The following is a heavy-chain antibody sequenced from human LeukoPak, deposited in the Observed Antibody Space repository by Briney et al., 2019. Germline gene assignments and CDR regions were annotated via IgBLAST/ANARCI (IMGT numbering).Heavy chain of an antibody. V-gene: IGHV3-66*01. CDR1: GFTVSSNY. Sequence: GGSLRLSCEASGFTVSSNYMNWVRQAPGKGLEWVSVIYSGGSTYYADSVRGRFTISRDNSKNTLDLQMNSLRAEDTAMYYCARDPGGNQNGLEIWGQGTMVTVPS. D-gene: IGHD2-8*01. J-gene: IGHJ3*02. CDR2: IYSGGST. CDR3: ARDPGGNQNGLEI.